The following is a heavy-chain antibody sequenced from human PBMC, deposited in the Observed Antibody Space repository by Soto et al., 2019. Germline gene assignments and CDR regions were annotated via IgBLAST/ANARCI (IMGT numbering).Heavy chain of an antibody. Sequence: SETLSLTCAVYGGSFSGYYWSWIRQPPGKGLEWIGEINHSGSTNYNPSLKSRVTISVDTSKNQFYLKLSSVTAADTAGYYCARGRPRLFRYCSSTSCYEPGRGQYYFDYWGQGTPVTVSS. D-gene: IGHD2-2*01. CDR3: ARGRPRLFRYCSSTSCYEPGRGQYYFDY. V-gene: IGHV4-34*01. J-gene: IGHJ4*02. CDR1: GGSFSGYY. CDR2: INHSGST.